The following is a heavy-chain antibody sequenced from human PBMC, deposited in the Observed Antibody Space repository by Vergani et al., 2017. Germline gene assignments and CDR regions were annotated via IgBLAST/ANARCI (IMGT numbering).Heavy chain of an antibody. D-gene: IGHD3-22*01. Sequence: EVQLLESGGNLVQPGGSLRLSCAASGFTFTNFAMTWVRQAPGEGLEWVSGISGSGGFTYYADSVKGRFTISRDNSKNTLFLHMNSLRPEDTAVYYCAKDNVPGYYDSSGYCDYWGQGTLVTVSS. V-gene: IGHV3-23*01. CDR2: ISGSGGFT. J-gene: IGHJ4*02. CDR3: AKDNVPGYYDSSGYCDY. CDR1: GFTFTNFA.